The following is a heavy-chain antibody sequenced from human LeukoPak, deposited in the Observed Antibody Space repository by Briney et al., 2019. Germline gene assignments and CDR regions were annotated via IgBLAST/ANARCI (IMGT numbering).Heavy chain of an antibody. CDR2: MNPNSGNT. V-gene: IGHV1-8*01. J-gene: IGHJ3*02. D-gene: IGHD3-10*01. CDR1: GYTFTSYD. CDR3: ARDIRGLWFGELNDAFDI. Sequence: RASVKVSCKASGYTFTSYDINWVRQATGQGLEWMGWMNPNSGNTGYAQKFQGRVTMTRDTSISTAYMELSRLRSDDTAVYYCARDIRGLWFGELNDAFDIWGQGTMVTVSS.